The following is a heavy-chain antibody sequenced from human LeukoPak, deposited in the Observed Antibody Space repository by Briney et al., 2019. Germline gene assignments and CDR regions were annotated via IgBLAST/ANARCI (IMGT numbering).Heavy chain of an antibody. Sequence: ASVKVSCKVSGYTLTELSMHWVRQAPGKGLEWMGGFDPEDGETIYAQKFQGRVTMTEVTSTDTAYMELSSLRSEDTAVYYCARDKGASTTPAGYWGQGTLVTVSS. CDR3: ARDKGASTTPAGY. CDR1: GYTLTELS. V-gene: IGHV1-24*01. D-gene: IGHD4-17*01. CDR2: FDPEDGET. J-gene: IGHJ4*02.